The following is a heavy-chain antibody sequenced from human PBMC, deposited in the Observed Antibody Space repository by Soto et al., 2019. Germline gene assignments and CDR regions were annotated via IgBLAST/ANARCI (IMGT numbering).Heavy chain of an antibody. V-gene: IGHV4-39*01. D-gene: IGHD2-2*01. CDR3: ALPGYCSSTSCDGGWFDP. Sequence: QLQLQESGPGLVKPSETLSLTCTVSGGSISSSSYYWGWIRQPPGKGLEWIGNIYYSGSTYYNPSLKSRVTISVDTSKNQFSLKLSSVTAADTAVYYCALPGYCSSTSCDGGWFDPWGQGTLVTVSS. CDR2: IYYSGST. CDR1: GGSISSSSYY. J-gene: IGHJ5*02.